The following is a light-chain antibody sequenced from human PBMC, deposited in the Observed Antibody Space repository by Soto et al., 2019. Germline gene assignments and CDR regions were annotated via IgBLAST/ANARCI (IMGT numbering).Light chain of an antibody. CDR1: SSNIGSNY. CDR2: RNN. Sequence: QSVLTQPPSASGTPGQRVTISCSGSSSNIGSNYVYWYQQLPGTAPKLLIYRNNQRPSGVPDRFSGSKSGASASLAISGLRSEDEADYYCAAWDDSLKVFGTGTKFTVL. J-gene: IGLJ1*01. V-gene: IGLV1-47*01. CDR3: AAWDDSLKV.